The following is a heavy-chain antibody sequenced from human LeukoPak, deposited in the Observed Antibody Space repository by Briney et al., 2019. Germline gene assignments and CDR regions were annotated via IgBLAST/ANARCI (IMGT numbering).Heavy chain of an antibody. CDR2: VYYSGST. D-gene: IGHD2-2*01. CDR1: GGSISSGDYY. Sequence: PSQTLSLTCTVSGGSISSGDYYWSWIRQPPGRRLEWSGYVYYSGSTYYNPSLKSRVTISVDTSKNQFSLKLSSVTAADTAVYYCAIEVPAAPGNYNWFDPWGQGTLVTVSS. V-gene: IGHV4-30-4*08. J-gene: IGHJ5*02. CDR3: AIEVPAAPGNYNWFDP.